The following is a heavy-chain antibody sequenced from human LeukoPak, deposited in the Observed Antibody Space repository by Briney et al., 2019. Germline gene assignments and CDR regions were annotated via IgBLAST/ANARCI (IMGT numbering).Heavy chain of an antibody. CDR1: GGSISSYY. D-gene: IGHD1-26*01. CDR2: IYYSGST. J-gene: IGHJ4*02. Sequence: PSETLSLTCTVSGGSISSYYWSWIRQPPGKGLEWIGYIYYSGSTYYNPSLKCRVTISVDTSKNQFSLKLSSVTAADTAVYYCARIHSGSYQLPYYFDYWGQGTLVTVSS. V-gene: IGHV4-30-4*01. CDR3: ARIHSGSYQLPYYFDY.